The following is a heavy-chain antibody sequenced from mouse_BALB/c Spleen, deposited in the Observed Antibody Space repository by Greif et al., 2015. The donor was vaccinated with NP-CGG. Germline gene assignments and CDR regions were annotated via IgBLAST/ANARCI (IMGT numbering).Heavy chain of an antibody. D-gene: IGHD2-10*02. CDR2: ISYDGSN. J-gene: IGHJ1*01. V-gene: IGHV3-6*02. CDR1: GYSITSGYY. Sequence: DVKLQESGPGLVKPSQSLSLTCSVTGYSITSGYYWNWIRQFPGNKLEWMGYISYDGSNNYNPSLKNRISITRDTSKNQFFLKLNSVTTEDTATYYCARAGYGLHWYFDVWGAGTTVTVSS. CDR3: ARAGYGLHWYFDV.